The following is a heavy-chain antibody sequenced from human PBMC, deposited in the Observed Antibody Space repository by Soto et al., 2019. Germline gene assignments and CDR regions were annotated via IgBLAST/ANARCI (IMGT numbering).Heavy chain of an antibody. CDR2: ISWDGGST. J-gene: IGHJ6*02. CDR3: AKVGSLWSYCGMEV. V-gene: IGHV3-43D*04. Sequence: GGSLRLSCAASGFTFDDYAMHWVRQAPGKGLEWVSLISWDGGSTYYADSVKGRFTISRDNSKNSLYLQMNSLRAENTALYYCAKVGSLWSYCGMEVWGQGTTVTVSS. D-gene: IGHD3-10*01. CDR1: GFTFDDYA.